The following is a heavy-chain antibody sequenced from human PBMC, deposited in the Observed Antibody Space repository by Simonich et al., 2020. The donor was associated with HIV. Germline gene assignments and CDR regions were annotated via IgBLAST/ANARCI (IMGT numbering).Heavy chain of an antibody. CDR1: GGSFSGYF. J-gene: IGHJ4*02. Sequence: QVQLQQLGAGLLKPSETLSLTCAVYGGSFSGYFWSWIRQPPGKGLEWIGEINHSGITNYKSSLNSRATISVDKSKNQFSLKLSSVTAADTAIYYCARRDRELILYFDYWGQGNLVTVSS. CDR2: INHSGIT. CDR3: ARRDRELILYFDY. D-gene: IGHD3-3*01. V-gene: IGHV4-34*01.